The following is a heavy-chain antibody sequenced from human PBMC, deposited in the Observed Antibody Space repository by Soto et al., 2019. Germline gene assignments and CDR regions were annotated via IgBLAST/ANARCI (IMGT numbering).Heavy chain of an antibody. D-gene: IGHD3-10*01. V-gene: IGHV5-10-1*01. Sequence: GESLKISCKGSGYSFTSYWISWVRQMPGKGLEWMGRIDPSDSYTNYSPSFQGHVTISADKSISTAYLQWSSLKASDTAMYYCARHPYYYGSGTGMDVWGQGNTVNVSS. CDR1: GYSFTSYW. CDR2: IDPSDSYT. CDR3: ARHPYYYGSGTGMDV. J-gene: IGHJ6*02.